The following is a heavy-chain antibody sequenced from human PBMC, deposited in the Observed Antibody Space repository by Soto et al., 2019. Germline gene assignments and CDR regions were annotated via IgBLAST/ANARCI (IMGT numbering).Heavy chain of an antibody. CDR2: IKSKTDGGTT. V-gene: IGHV3-15*07. D-gene: IGHD4-17*01. CDR1: GFTFSNAW. Sequence: PGGSLRLSCAASGFTFSNAWMNWVRQAPGKGLEWVGRIKSKTDGGTTDYAAPVKGRFTISRDDSKNTLHLQMNSLKTEDTAVYYCTTGFNDYGDYVDYWGQGTLVTVSS. J-gene: IGHJ4*02. CDR3: TTGFNDYGDYVDY.